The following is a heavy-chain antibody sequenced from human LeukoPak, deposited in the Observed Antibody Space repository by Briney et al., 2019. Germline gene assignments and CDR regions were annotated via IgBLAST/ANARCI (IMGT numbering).Heavy chain of an antibody. D-gene: IGHD3-10*01. CDR3: AAYYYGSGSSPGFFDP. Sequence: SETLSLTCTVSGGSISSYYWSWIRQPAGKGLEWIGRIYTSGSTNYNPSLKSRVTISVDTSKGQFSLKLTSVTAADTAVYYCAAYYYGSGSSPGFFDPWGHGTLVTVSS. CDR1: GGSISSYY. CDR2: IYTSGST. V-gene: IGHV4-4*07. J-gene: IGHJ5*02.